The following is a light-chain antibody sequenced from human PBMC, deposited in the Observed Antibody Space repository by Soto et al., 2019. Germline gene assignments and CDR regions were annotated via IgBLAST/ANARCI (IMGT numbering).Light chain of an antibody. CDR2: RAS. CDR1: QSISST. V-gene: IGKV3-15*01. CDR3: HQYENWPQT. Sequence: EIVMTQSPATLSVSPGARATLSCRASQSISSTLAWYQQKLGQAPRLLIYRASTRATGIPARFSGSGSGTEFTLTISSLQSEDFALYYCHQYENWPQTFGQGTKVEI. J-gene: IGKJ1*01.